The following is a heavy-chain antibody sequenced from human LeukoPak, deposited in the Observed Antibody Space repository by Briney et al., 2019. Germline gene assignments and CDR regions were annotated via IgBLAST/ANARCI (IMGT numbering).Heavy chain of an antibody. J-gene: IGHJ4*02. V-gene: IGHV3-30*02. CDR1: GFTFNNYG. CDR2: IRYDGSNT. Sequence: PGGSLRLSCAASGFTFNNYGMHWVRQAPGKGLEWVAFIRYDGSNTYYADSVKGRFTISRDNAKNSLFLQMNSLRPEDTAVYYCGRFGSGVDYWGQGTLVTVSS. D-gene: IGHD3-10*01. CDR3: GRFGSGVDY.